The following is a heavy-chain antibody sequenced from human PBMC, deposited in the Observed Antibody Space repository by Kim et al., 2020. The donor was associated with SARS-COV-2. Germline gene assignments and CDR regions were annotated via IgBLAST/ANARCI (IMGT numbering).Heavy chain of an antibody. Sequence: SVKGRFTISRDNSKNTLYLQMNSLRAEDTAVYYCAKDTDSSSWLAEYFQHWGQGTLVTVSS. J-gene: IGHJ1*01. V-gene: IGHV3-23*01. D-gene: IGHD6-13*01. CDR3: AKDTDSSSWLAEYFQH.